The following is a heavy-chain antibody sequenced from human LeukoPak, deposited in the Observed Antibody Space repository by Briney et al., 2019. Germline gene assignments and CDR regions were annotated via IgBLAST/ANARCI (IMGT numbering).Heavy chain of an antibody. V-gene: IGHV3-21*04. D-gene: IGHD1-26*01. CDR3: AKAFRIVGIGNPDDAFDV. J-gene: IGHJ3*01. Sequence: PGGSLRLSCAASGFTFSSYSMNWVRQAPGKGLEWVSSISSSSSYIYYADSVKGRFTISRDNAKNSLYLQLNSLRAGDSGIYYCAKAFRIVGIGNPDDAFDVWGQGTVVTVS. CDR1: GFTFSSYS. CDR2: ISSSSSYI.